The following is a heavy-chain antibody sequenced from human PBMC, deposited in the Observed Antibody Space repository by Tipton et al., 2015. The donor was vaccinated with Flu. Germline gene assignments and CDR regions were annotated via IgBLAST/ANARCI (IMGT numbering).Heavy chain of an antibody. CDR3: ARGAGGPATAYDC. D-gene: IGHD1-1*01. CDR2: IYTSGST. Sequence: TLSLTCTVSGGSISTYYWSWIRQPAGKGLEWIGRIYTSGSTNYNPSLKSRVTMSVDTSKNQFSLGLSSVTAADTAVYYCARGAGGPATAYDCWGQGTLVTVSS. V-gene: IGHV4-4*07. CDR1: GGSISTYY. J-gene: IGHJ4*02.